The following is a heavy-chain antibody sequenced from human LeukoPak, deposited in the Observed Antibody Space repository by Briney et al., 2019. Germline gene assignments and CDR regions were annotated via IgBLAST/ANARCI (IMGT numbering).Heavy chain of an antibody. J-gene: IGHJ4*02. Sequence: SETLSLTCSVSGVSIRSSGDYWGWIRQPPGKGLDWIGSIYYTETTATTSYTPSLRGRVPISLDTSKNHFSLNLTFVTAAGTAIYYCARGLPNRSVVVVPAAFDFWGQGSRVTVSS. D-gene: IGHD2-2*01. V-gene: IGHV4-39*07. CDR2: IYYTETTATT. CDR3: ARGLPNRSVVVVPAAFDF. CDR1: GVSIRSSGDY.